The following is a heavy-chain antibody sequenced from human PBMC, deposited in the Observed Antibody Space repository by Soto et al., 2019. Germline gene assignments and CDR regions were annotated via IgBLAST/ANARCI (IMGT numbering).Heavy chain of an antibody. CDR3: AKDGTRFSGSYYTITYYYYYMDV. Sequence: GGSLRLSCAASGFTFDDYAMHWVRQAPGKGLEWVSGISWNSGSIGYADSVKGRFTISRDNAKNSLYLQMNSLRAEDTALYYCAKDGTRFSGSYYTITYYYYYMDVWGKGTTVTVSS. CDR1: GFTFDDYA. CDR2: ISWNSGSI. D-gene: IGHD3-10*01. V-gene: IGHV3-9*01. J-gene: IGHJ6*03.